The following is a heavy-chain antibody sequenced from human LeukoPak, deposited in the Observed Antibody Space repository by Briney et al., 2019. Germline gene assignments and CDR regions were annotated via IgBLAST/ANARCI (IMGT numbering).Heavy chain of an antibody. CDR3: AREAPYSGSPDAFDI. J-gene: IGHJ3*02. CDR2: IKQDGSEK. Sequence: PGGSLRLSCAASGFTFSRYWMSWVRQAPGKGLEWVANIKQDGSEKYYVDSVKGRFTISRDNAKNSLYLQMNSLRAEDTAVYYCAREAPYSGSPDAFDIWGQGTMVTVSS. D-gene: IGHD1-26*01. CDR1: GFTFSRYW. V-gene: IGHV3-7*04.